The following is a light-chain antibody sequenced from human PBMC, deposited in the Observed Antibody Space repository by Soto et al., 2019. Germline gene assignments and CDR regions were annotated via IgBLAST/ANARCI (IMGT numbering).Light chain of an antibody. CDR3: QQYNSYSRT. Sequence: EIVLTQSPGTLSLSTGERATLSCRASQSVSSSYLAWYQQKPGQAPRLLIYGASSRATGIPDRFSGSGSGTEFTLTISSLQPDDFATYYCQQYNSYSRTFGQGTKVDIK. CDR2: GAS. V-gene: IGKV3-20*01. J-gene: IGKJ1*01. CDR1: QSVSSSY.